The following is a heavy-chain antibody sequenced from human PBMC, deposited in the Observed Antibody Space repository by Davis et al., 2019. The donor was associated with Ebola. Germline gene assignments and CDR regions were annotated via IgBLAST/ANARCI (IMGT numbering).Heavy chain of an antibody. J-gene: IGHJ4*02. CDR1: GGSFSGYY. CDR3: ARGLYYYDSSGYYYY. CDR2: INHSGST. V-gene: IGHV4-34*01. D-gene: IGHD3-22*01. Sequence: SEALSLTCAVYGGSFSGYYWSWIRQPPGKGLEWIGEINHSGSTNYNPSLKSRVTISVDTSKNQFSLKLSSVTAADTAVYYCARGLYYYDSSGYYYYWGQGTLVTVSS.